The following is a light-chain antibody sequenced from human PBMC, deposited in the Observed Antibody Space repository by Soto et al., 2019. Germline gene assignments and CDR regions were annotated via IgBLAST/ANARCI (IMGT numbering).Light chain of an antibody. CDR3: AAWDDSLNGYV. CDR2: TNN. J-gene: IGLJ1*01. V-gene: IGLV1-44*01. CDR1: SSNIGSNT. Sequence: QSVLTQPPSASGTPGRRVTISCSGSSSNIGSNTVNWYQQLPGTAPKVLIHTNNQRPSGVPDRFSGSKSGTSASLAISGLQSGDEADYYCAAWDDSLNGYVFGPGTKLTVL.